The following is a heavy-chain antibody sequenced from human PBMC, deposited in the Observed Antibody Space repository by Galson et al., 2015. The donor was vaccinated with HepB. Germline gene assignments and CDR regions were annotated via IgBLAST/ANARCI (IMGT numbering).Heavy chain of an antibody. CDR3: AKDVKRDYYYGMDV. CDR2: ISGSGGST. CDR1: GFTFSRYA. Sequence: SLRLSCAASGFTFSRYAMSWVRQAPGKGLEWVSAISGSGGSTYYADSVKGRFTISRDNSKNTLYLQMNSLRAEDTAVYYCAKDVKRDYYYGMDVWGQGTTVTVSS. J-gene: IGHJ6*02. V-gene: IGHV3-23*01.